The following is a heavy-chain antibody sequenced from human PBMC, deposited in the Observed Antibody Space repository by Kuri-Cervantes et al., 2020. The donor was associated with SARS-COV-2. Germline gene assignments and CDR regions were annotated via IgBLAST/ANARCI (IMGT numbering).Heavy chain of an antibody. V-gene: IGHV4-30-2*01. CDR1: GGSISSGGYS. CDR3: ARDRSSSGYSDY. J-gene: IGHJ4*02. CDR2: IYHSGSA. D-gene: IGHD3-22*01. Sequence: SETLSLTCAVSGGSISSGGYSWSWVRQPPGKGLEWIGYIYHSGSAYYNPSLKSRVTISVDTSKNQFSLKLSSVTAADTAVYYCARDRSSSGYSDYWGQGTLGTVSS.